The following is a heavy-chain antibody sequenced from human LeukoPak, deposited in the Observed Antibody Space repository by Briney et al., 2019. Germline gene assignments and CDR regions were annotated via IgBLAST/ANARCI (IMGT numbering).Heavy chain of an antibody. D-gene: IGHD1-26*01. J-gene: IGHJ4*02. V-gene: IGHV3-30-3*01. CDR3: ARDISGSYTVDY. CDR2: IQYDGSTK. Sequence: PGRSLRLSCAASGFTFSSHAMHWVRQAPGKGLDWVAVIQYDGSTKYYAGSVKGRFTISRDNSRNTLDLQMNSLRAEDTAIYYCARDISGSYTVDYWGQGVLVTVSS. CDR1: GFTFSSHA.